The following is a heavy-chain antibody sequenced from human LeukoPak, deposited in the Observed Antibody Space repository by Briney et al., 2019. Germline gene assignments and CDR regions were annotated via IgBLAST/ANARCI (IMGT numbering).Heavy chain of an antibody. J-gene: IGHJ6*03. D-gene: IGHD3-10*01. CDR1: GYSFTSHY. CDR3: AAEGKRITLVRGVLTPRGYYYMDV. CDR2: INPSGSST. Sequence: ASVKVSCKASGYSFTSHYMHWVRQAPGQGLEWLGLINPSGSSTLYAQKFQGRVTMTRDMSTTTDYMELSSLRSEDTAVYYCAAEGKRITLVRGVLTPRGYYYMDVWGKGTTVTVSS. V-gene: IGHV1-46*03.